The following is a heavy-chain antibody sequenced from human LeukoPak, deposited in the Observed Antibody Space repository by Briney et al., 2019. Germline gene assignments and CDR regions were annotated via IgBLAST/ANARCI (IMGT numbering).Heavy chain of an antibody. CDR3: ARHSSGWHLTYFDY. Sequence: GESLKISCKGSGYSFTSYWIGWVRQMPGKGLEWMGIIYPGDSDTRYGPSLQGQVTISADKSISTAYLQWSSLKASDTAIYYCARHSSGWHLTYFDYWGQGTLVTVSS. CDR2: IYPGDSDT. V-gene: IGHV5-51*01. J-gene: IGHJ4*02. D-gene: IGHD6-19*01. CDR1: GYSFTSYW.